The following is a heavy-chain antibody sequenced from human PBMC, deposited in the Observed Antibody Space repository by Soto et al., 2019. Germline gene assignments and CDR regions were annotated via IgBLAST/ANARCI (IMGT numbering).Heavy chain of an antibody. J-gene: IGHJ5*01. CDR1: GYTFTGYY. V-gene: IGHV1-2*02. CDR3: EREEKNGFDS. Sequence: AAVKVSCKASGYTFTGYYMHWVRQAPGQGLEWMGWINPNNGDTKYAQRFQGRVTVTRDTSSNTIYMELRRLTSDDTAVYYCEREEKNGFDSWGQGTLVTVSS. CDR2: INPNNGDT.